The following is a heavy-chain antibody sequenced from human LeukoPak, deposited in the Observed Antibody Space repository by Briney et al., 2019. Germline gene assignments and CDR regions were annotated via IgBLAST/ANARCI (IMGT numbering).Heavy chain of an antibody. CDR2: IIPIFGTA. Sequence: GASVKVSCKASGYTFTSYGISWVRQAPGQGLEWMGGIIPIFGTANYAQKFQGRVTITADESTSTAYMELSSLRSEDTAVYYCASYYYGSGSSLIAFDYWGQGTLVTVSS. D-gene: IGHD3-10*01. V-gene: IGHV1-69*13. CDR3: ASYYYGSGSSLIAFDY. CDR1: GYTFTSYG. J-gene: IGHJ4*02.